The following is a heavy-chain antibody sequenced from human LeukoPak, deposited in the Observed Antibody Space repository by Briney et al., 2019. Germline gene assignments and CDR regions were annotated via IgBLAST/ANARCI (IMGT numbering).Heavy chain of an antibody. Sequence: ASVQVSCRASGYTFTSYYMHWVRQDPGQGREGMGIINHSGGSKSYAQKFQGRVTMTRDTSTSTVYMELSSLRSEDTAVYYCARDRADYYGSGSYDYWGQGTLVTVSS. J-gene: IGHJ4*02. CDR1: GYTFTSYY. V-gene: IGHV1-46*01. CDR2: INHSGGSK. CDR3: ARDRADYYGSGSYDY. D-gene: IGHD3-10*01.